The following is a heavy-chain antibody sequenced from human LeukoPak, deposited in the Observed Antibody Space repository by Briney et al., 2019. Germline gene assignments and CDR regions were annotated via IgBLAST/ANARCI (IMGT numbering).Heavy chain of an antibody. Sequence: SETLSLTCTVSGGSISTYHWNWIRKSPEKGLEWIGYMQSTGNSNYNPPLKSRVTMSVDMSRNQIVLNLSSVTPADTAVYFCARDKQHSYGRYFDHWGQGILVTVSS. CDR1: GGSISTYH. D-gene: IGHD5-18*01. J-gene: IGHJ4*02. CDR2: MQSTGNS. V-gene: IGHV4-59*01. CDR3: ARDKQHSYGRYFDH.